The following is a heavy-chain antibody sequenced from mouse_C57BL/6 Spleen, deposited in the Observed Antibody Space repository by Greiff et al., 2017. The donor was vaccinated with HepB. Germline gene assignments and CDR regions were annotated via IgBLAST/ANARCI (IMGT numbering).Heavy chain of an antibody. CDR1: GFSLTSYG. J-gene: IGHJ3*01. CDR3: ASRGYYDYDRFPFAY. V-gene: IGHV2-5*01. D-gene: IGHD2-4*01. CDR2: IWRGGST. Sequence: VQLQESGPGLVQPSQSLSITCTVSGFSLTSYGVHWVRQSPGKGLEWLGVIWRGGSTDYNAAFMSRLSITKDNSKSQVFFKMNSLQADDTAIYYCASRGYYDYDRFPFAYWGQGTLVTVSA.